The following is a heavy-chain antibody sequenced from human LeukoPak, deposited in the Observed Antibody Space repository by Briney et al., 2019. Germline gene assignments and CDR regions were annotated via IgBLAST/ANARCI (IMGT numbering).Heavy chain of an antibody. Sequence: PGGSLRLSCAASGFTFSTSAMNWVSQAPGRGLEWVSSISPTGGAIFYADSLRGRFTISRDNAKNSLCLQMNSLRAEDTALYFCASGIRERGFDYWGQGTLVTVSS. CDR2: ISPTGGAI. CDR1: GFTFSTSA. D-gene: IGHD1-1*01. V-gene: IGHV3-21*01. J-gene: IGHJ4*02. CDR3: ASGIRERGFDY.